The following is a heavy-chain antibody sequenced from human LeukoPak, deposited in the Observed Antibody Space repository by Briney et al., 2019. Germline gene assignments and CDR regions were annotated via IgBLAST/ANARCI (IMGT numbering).Heavy chain of an antibody. D-gene: IGHD1-1*01. CDR3: ASPHWPTGHDAFDI. V-gene: IGHV3-7*01. CDR2: IKQDGSEK. Sequence: SGGSLRLSCAASGFTFSSYGMHWVRQAPGKGLEWVANIKQDGSEKYYVDSVKGRFTISRDNAKNSLYLQMNSLRAEDTAVYYCASPHWPTGHDAFDIWGQGTMVTVSS. CDR1: GFTFSSYG. J-gene: IGHJ3*02.